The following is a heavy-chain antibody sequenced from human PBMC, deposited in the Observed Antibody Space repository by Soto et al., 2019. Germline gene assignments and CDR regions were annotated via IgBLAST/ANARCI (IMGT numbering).Heavy chain of an antibody. CDR2: IIPFFKGT. J-gene: IGHJ6*01. V-gene: IGHV1-69*01. Sequence: QVQLVQSGAEVKKPGSWVKVSCKASGGAFSGHAISWLRQAPGQGLEWMGQIIPFFKGTKYAQNFQGRVTITADDSTSTAYMDLSSLTSEDTAVYYCARDVPLNDYDSTYSYYALDVW. CDR3: ARDVPLNDYDSTYSYYALDV. D-gene: IGHD3-16*01. CDR1: GGAFSGHA.